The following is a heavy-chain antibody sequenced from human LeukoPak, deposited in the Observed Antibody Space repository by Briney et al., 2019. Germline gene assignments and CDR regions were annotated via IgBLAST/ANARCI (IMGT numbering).Heavy chain of an antibody. Sequence: SETLSLTCAVYGGSFSGYYWSWIRQPPGKGLEWIGEINHSGSTNYNPSLKSRVTISVDTSKNQFSPKLSSVTAADTAVYYCARVRGSYYGSGSYYNWGQGTLVTVSS. J-gene: IGHJ4*02. V-gene: IGHV4-34*01. CDR3: ARVRGSYYGSGSYYN. CDR1: GGSFSGYY. CDR2: INHSGST. D-gene: IGHD3-10*01.